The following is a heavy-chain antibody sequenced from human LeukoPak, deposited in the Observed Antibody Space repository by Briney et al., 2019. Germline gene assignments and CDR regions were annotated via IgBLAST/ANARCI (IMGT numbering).Heavy chain of an antibody. D-gene: IGHD5-24*01. CDR3: ARDPDGFDY. V-gene: IGHV3-7*04. CDR1: GFTFSSYW. CDR2: IKQDGSTK. Sequence: GGSLRLSCVASGFTFSSYWMSWVRQAPGKGLEWVANIKQDGSTKYYMDSVKGRFTISRDTAKNSLYLQMNSLRAEDTAVYYCARDPDGFDYWGQGSLFTVSS. J-gene: IGHJ4*02.